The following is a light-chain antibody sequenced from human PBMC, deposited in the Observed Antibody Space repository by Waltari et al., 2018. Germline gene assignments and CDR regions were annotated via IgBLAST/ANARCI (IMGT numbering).Light chain of an antibody. V-gene: IGLV1-44*01. J-gene: IGLJ3*02. CDR1: SSNIGSDT. CDR3: AAWDNSLDAWV. Sequence: QSVLTQPLSMSGTPGQGVTISCSGSSSNIGSDTVIWYQQLPGTAPKLLIYSNDQRPSGVPDRFSGSKSGTSASLAISGLQSDDEADYYCAAWDNSLDAWVFGGGTKLTVL. CDR2: SND.